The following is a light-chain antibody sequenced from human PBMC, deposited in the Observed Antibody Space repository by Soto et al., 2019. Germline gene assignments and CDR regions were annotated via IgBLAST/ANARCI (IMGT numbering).Light chain of an antibody. V-gene: IGKV1-9*01. CDR2: AAS. J-gene: IGKJ4*01. CDR1: QGISSY. CDR3: QQLNSYPLT. Sequence: DIPLTQSPSFLSASVGDRVTITCRASQGISSYLAWYQQKPGKAPKLLIDAASTLQSGVPSRFSGSGSGTEFTLTISSLQPEDFATYYCQQLNSYPLTFGGGTKVEIK.